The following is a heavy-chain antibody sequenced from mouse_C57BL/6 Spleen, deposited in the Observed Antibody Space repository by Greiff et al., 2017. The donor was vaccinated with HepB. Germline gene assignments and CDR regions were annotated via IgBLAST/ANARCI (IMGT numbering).Heavy chain of an antibody. Sequence: EVKLQESGGGLVQPGGSLKLSCAASGFTFSDYYMYWVRQTPEKRLEWVAYISNGGGSTYYPDTVKGRFTISRDNAKNTLYLQMSRLKSEDTAMYYCAREVLVITTVVATSMDYWGQGTSVTVSS. CDR1: GFTFSDYY. J-gene: IGHJ4*01. V-gene: IGHV5-12*01. D-gene: IGHD1-1*01. CDR2: ISNGGGST. CDR3: AREVLVITTVVATSMDY.